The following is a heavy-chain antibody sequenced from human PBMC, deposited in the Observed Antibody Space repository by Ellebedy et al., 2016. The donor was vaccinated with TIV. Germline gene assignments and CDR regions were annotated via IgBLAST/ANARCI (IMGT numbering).Heavy chain of an antibody. CDR1: GGSFSGYY. CDR2: FYISGNT. D-gene: IGHD3-22*01. Sequence: SETLSLXCAVYGGSFSGYYWSWIRQPAGKGLEWIGRFYISGNTNYNPSLKSRVTMSLDTSKNQFSLKLSSVTAADTALYYCARDRLSYYDSSGYYNPFDIWGQGTMVTVSS. CDR3: ARDRLSYYDSSGYYNPFDI. J-gene: IGHJ3*02. V-gene: IGHV4-4*07.